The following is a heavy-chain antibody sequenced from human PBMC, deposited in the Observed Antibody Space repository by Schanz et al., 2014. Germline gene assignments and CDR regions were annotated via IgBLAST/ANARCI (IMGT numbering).Heavy chain of an antibody. J-gene: IGHJ4*02. Sequence: EVQLVESGGGLVKPGGSLRLSCAASGFTVTSYYMSWVRQAPGKGLEWVSVIYSGDNTYYADSVKGRFTISRDNSKNTVYLQMNSLRAEDTAVYFCAKGQLLSYYFDYWGQGTLVTVSS. CDR3: AKGQLLSYYFDY. CDR1: GFTVTSYY. CDR2: IYSGDNT. D-gene: IGHD2-21*01. V-gene: IGHV3-53*01.